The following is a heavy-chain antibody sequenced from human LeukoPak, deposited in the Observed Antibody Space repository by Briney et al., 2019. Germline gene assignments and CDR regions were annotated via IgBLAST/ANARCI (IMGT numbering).Heavy chain of an antibody. J-gene: IGHJ4*02. CDR3: ARDPRGLGYFDY. V-gene: IGHV1-69*13. CDR1: GGTFSSYA. CDR2: IIPIFGTA. Sequence: SVKVSCKASGGTFSSYAISWVRQAPGQGLEWMGGIIPIFGTANYAQKFQGRVTITADESTSTAYMELSSLRSDDTAVYYCARDPRGLGYFDYWGQGTLVTVSS. D-gene: IGHD3-10*01.